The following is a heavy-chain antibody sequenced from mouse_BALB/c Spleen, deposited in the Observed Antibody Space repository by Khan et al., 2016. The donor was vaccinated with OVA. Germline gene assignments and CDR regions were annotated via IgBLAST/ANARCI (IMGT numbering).Heavy chain of an antibody. J-gene: IGHJ3*01. D-gene: IGHD2-2*01. Sequence: VQLKQSGPELMKPGASVKISCKASGYSFTSYYIHWMIESHGTSLEWIGYIDPFSGATTYNQKFKGKATLTVDKSSNTAYIHLRNLTSEDSAVYYCTSHGYGAWFTYWGQGTLVTVSA. CDR1: GYSFTSYY. CDR2: IDPFSGAT. V-gene: IGHV1-31*01. CDR3: TSHGYGAWFTY.